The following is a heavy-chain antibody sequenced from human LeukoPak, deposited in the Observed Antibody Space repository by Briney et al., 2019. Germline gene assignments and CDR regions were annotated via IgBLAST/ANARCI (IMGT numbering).Heavy chain of an antibody. Sequence: ASVKVSCKASGGTFSSYAISWVRQAPGQGLEWMGGIIPIFGTANYAQKFQGRVTITADESTSTAYMELSSLRSEDTAVYYCASNYGDYAFDPWGQGTLVTVSS. V-gene: IGHV1-69*13. CDR3: ASNYGDYAFDP. D-gene: IGHD4-17*01. CDR1: GGTFSSYA. J-gene: IGHJ5*02. CDR2: IIPIFGTA.